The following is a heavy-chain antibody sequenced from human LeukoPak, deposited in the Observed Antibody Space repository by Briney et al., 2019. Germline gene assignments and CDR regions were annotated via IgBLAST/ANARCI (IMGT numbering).Heavy chain of an antibody. CDR3: ARAPAAAGTIDY. J-gene: IGHJ4*02. CDR2: ISYRGST. CDR1: GGSVTSGSYY. V-gene: IGHV4-61*01. Sequence: SETLSLTCSVSGGSVTSGSYYWSWIRQPPGKELEWIGYISYRGSTNYNPSLKGRVTISVDTSKNQFSLKLSSVTAADTAVYYCARAPAAAGTIDYWGQGTLVTVSS. D-gene: IGHD6-13*01.